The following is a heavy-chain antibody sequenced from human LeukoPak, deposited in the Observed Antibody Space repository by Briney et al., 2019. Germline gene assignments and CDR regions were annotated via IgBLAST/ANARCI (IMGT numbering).Heavy chain of an antibody. CDR1: GGSISSSNW. J-gene: IGHJ4*02. V-gene: IGHV4-4*02. D-gene: IGHD1-26*01. CDR3: ASGSYKGFDY. CDR2: IYHSGST. Sequence: PSGTLSLTCAVSGGSISSSNWWSWVRQPPGKGLEWIGEIYHSGSTNYNSSLKSRITFSVDKSKNQFSLKLNSVTAADTAVYYCASGSYKGFDYWGQGTLVTVSS.